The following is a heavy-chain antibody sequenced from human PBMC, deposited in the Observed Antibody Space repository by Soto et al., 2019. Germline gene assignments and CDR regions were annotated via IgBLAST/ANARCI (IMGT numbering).Heavy chain of an antibody. D-gene: IGHD6-13*01. V-gene: IGHV4-4*07. J-gene: IGHJ5*02. CDR3: AEDRAANWFDP. Sequence: SETLSLTCSVSGGSRSTYYCNWIRQPAGKGLEWIGRIDTSGRTKYNPSLKSRVTMSVDTCKKQFSLKLRSLRSEGTAVYYCAEDRAANWFDPWGQGTLVTVSS. CDR2: IDTSGRT. CDR1: GGSRSTYY.